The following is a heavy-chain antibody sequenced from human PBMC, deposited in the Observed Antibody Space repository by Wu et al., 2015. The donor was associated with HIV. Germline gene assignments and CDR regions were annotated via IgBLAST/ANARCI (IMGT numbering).Heavy chain of an antibody. Sequence: QLVQSGVWSEEVWGLSECLLPDFWIYLQRLLSSLGARAPGQGLQWMGWINPENGDXNYAQTFKGRITMTRDTSTNTAFMVLASLKSNDTAMYYCARDWQFHVIFDDFYIDIWGTGTTVIVSS. CDR1: IYLQRLL. V-gene: IGHV1-2*02. CDR2: INPENGDX. D-gene: IGHD3-3*02. CDR3: ARDWQFHVIFDDFYIDI. J-gene: IGHJ6*03.